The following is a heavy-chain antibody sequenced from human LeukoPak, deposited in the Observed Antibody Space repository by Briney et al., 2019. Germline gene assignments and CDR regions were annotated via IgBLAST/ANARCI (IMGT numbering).Heavy chain of an antibody. V-gene: IGHV4-34*01. Sequence: SETLSLTCAVYGGSFSGYYRSWICQPPGKGLEWIGEINHSGSTNYNPSLKGRVTISVDTSKNQFSLKLSSVTAADTAVYYCARGGYVWGSYRLGNNWFDPWGQGTLVTVSS. CDR1: GGSFSGYY. D-gene: IGHD3-16*02. CDR3: ARGGYVWGSYRLGNNWFDP. J-gene: IGHJ5*02. CDR2: INHSGST.